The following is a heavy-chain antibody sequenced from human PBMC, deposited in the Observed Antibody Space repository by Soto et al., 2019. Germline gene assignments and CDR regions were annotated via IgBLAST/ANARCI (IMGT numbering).Heavy chain of an antibody. J-gene: IGHJ4*02. CDR3: ARVTYYYDSSGYYDGYYFDY. V-gene: IGHV4-4*02. CDR1: GGSLSTPVR. D-gene: IGHD3-22*01. CDR2: VFHSGSA. Sequence: SETLSLTCGVSGGSLSTPVRWSWVRLPPGKGLEWIGEVFHSGSANYNPSLQSRVTISLDKSTNQFSLRLSSVTAADTAVYYCARVTYYYDSSGYYDGYYFDYWGQGTQVTVSS.